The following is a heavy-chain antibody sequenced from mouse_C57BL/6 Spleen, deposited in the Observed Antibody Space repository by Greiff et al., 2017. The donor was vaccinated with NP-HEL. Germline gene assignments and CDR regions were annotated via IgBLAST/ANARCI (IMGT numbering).Heavy chain of an antibody. CDR2: IDPSDSET. CDR1: GYTFTSYW. Sequence: VKLKQPGAELVRPGSSVKLSCKASGYTFTSYWMHWVKQRPIQGLEWIGNIDPSDSETHYNQKFKDKATLTVDKSSSTAYMQLSSLTSEDSAVYYCARRCLGNYWYFDVWGTGTTVTVSS. J-gene: IGHJ1*03. D-gene: IGHD2-1*01. CDR3: ARRCLGNYWYFDV. V-gene: IGHV1-52*01.